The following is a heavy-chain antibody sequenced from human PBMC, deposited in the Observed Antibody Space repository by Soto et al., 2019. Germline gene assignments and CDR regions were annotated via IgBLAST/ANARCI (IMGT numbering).Heavy chain of an antibody. CDR1: GDSVSSNSAA. CDR2: TYYRSKWYN. J-gene: IGHJ6*02. Sequence: SGDSVSSNSAAWNWIRQSPSRGLEWLGRTYYRSKWYNDYAVSVKSRITINPDTSKNQFSLQLNSVTPEDTAVYYCARGWGIAARPDGMDVWGQGTTVTVSS. CDR3: ARGWGIAARPDGMDV. V-gene: IGHV6-1*01. D-gene: IGHD6-6*01.